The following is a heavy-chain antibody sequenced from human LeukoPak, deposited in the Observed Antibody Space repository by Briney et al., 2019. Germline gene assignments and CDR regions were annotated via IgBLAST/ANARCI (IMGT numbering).Heavy chain of an antibody. D-gene: IGHD3-10*01. CDR1: GGPISSGSYY. CDR2: IYTSGST. V-gene: IGHV4-61*02. Sequence: SQTLSLTCTVSGGPISSGSYYWSWIRQPAGKGLEWIGRIYTSGSTNYNPSLKSRVTISVDTSKNQFSLKLTSMTAADTAVYYCARDSVVRGVITTRWFDPWGQGTLVTVSS. CDR3: ARDSVVRGVITTRWFDP. J-gene: IGHJ5*02.